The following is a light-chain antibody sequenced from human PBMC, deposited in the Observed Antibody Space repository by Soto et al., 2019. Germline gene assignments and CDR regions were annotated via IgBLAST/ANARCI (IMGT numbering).Light chain of an antibody. CDR1: SSNIGAGYD. CDR2: GNS. CDR3: QSYDSRLSGSHVV. J-gene: IGLJ2*01. V-gene: IGLV1-40*01. Sequence: QSVLTQPPSVSGAPGQRVTISCTGSSSNIGAGYDVHWYQQLPGTAPKLLIYGNSNRPSGVPDRFSGSKSGTSASLAITGLHAEDEADYYCQSYDSRLSGSHVVFGGGTKLTVL.